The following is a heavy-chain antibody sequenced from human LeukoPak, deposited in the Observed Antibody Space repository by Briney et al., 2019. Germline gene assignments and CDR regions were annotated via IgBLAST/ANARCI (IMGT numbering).Heavy chain of an antibody. D-gene: IGHD2-2*01. CDR3: AKLTVPLDAFDI. CDR2: ISSNGGST. J-gene: IGHJ3*02. Sequence: GGSLRLSCAASGFTFSSYAMHWVRQAPGKGLEYVSAISSNGGSTYYANSVKGRFTISRDNSKNTLYLQMGSLRAEDTAVYYCAKLTVPLDAFDIWGQGTMVTVSS. CDR1: GFTFSSYA. V-gene: IGHV3-64*01.